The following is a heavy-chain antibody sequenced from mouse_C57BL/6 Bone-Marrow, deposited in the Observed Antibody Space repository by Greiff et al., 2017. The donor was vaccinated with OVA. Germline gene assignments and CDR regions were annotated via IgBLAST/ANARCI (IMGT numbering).Heavy chain of an antibody. Sequence: QVQLQQPGAELVKPGASVKLSCKASGYTFTSYWMHWVKQRPGQGLEWIGMIHPNSGSTNYNEKFKSKATLTVDKSSSTAYMQLSSLTSEDSAVYYCAIPYLYYAMDYWGQGTSVTVSS. V-gene: IGHV1-64*01. CDR3: AIPYLYYAMDY. CDR2: IHPNSGST. CDR1: GYTFTSYW. J-gene: IGHJ4*01.